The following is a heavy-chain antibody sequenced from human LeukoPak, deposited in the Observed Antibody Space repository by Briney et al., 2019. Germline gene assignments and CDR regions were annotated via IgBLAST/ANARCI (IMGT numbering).Heavy chain of an antibody. CDR1: GFTFSNVW. Sequence: GGSLRLSCAASGFTFSNVWMSWVRQAPGKGLEWVGRIKSKTDGGTTDYAAPVKGRLTISRDDSKNTLNLQMNSLKTEDTAVYYCTHSIAVAGSLDYWGQGTLVTVSS. V-gene: IGHV3-15*01. CDR2: IKSKTDGGTT. J-gene: IGHJ4*02. D-gene: IGHD6-19*01. CDR3: THSIAVAGSLDY.